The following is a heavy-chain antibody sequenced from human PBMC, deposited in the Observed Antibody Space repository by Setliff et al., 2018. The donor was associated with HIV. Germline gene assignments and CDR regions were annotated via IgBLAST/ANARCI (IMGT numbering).Heavy chain of an antibody. CDR2: IYHSGNT. Sequence: NPSETLSLTCAVSGYSISSGYFWGWIRQPPGKGLEWIGSIYHSGNTYYNPSLKSRVTISVDTSKTHFSLKVTSVTAADTAVYYCARSSTMVRGVDAFDIWGQGTMVTVSS. D-gene: IGHD3-10*01. CDR3: ARSSTMVRGVDAFDI. V-gene: IGHV4-38-2*01. CDR1: GYSISSGYF. J-gene: IGHJ3*02.